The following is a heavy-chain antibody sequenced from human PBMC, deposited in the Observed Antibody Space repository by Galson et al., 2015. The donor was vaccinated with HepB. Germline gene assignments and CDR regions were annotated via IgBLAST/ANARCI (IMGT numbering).Heavy chain of an antibody. Sequence: CAISGDSVSSDIAAWNWIRQSPSRGLEWLGRTYYRSKWYKDYAVSVKSRITINPDTSKNQFSLHLNSVTPEDTAVYYCARIVGDSVDYWGQGTLVTVSS. J-gene: IGHJ4*02. CDR1: GDSVSSDIAA. V-gene: IGHV6-1*01. D-gene: IGHD1-26*01. CDR2: TYYRSKWYK. CDR3: ARIVGDSVDY.